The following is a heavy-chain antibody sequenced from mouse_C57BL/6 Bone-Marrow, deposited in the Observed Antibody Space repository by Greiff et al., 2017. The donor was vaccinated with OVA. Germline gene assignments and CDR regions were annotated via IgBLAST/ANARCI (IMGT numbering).Heavy chain of an antibody. V-gene: IGHV5-16*01. CDR1: GFTFSDYY. J-gene: IGHJ3*01. Sequence: EVKLQESEGGLVQPGSSMKLSCTASGFTFSDYYMAWVRQVPEKGLEWVANINYDGSSTYYMDSLKSRFIISRDNASSILYLQMSSLTSEDTATYYCARDDGNYGFAYWGQGTLVTVSA. CDR2: INYDGSST. CDR3: ARDDGNYGFAY. D-gene: IGHD2-1*01.